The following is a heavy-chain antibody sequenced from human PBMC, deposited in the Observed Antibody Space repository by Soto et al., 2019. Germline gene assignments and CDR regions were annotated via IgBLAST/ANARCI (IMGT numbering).Heavy chain of an antibody. CDR2: IYSGGST. D-gene: IGHD3-22*01. CDR3: ARDLKDYYDSSGYYYGGGDY. Sequence: SLRLSCAASGFTVSSNYMSWVRQAPGKGLEWVSVIYSGGSTYYADSVKGRFTISRDNSKNTLYLQMNSLRAEDTAVYYCARDLKDYYDSSGYYYGGGDYWGQGTLVTVSS. V-gene: IGHV3-66*01. CDR1: GFTVSSNY. J-gene: IGHJ4*02.